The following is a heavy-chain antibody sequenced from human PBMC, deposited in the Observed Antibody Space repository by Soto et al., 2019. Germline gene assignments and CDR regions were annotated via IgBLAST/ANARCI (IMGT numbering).Heavy chain of an antibody. Sequence: ASVKVSCKASGYTFTGYYMHWVRQAPGQGLEWMGWINPNSGGTNYAQKFQGWVTMTRDTSISTAYMELSRLRSDDTAVYYCARTPSHYYDSSGYYYFDYWGQGTLVTVSS. V-gene: IGHV1-2*04. CDR2: INPNSGGT. CDR1: GYTFTGYY. J-gene: IGHJ4*02. CDR3: ARTPSHYYDSSGYYYFDY. D-gene: IGHD3-22*01.